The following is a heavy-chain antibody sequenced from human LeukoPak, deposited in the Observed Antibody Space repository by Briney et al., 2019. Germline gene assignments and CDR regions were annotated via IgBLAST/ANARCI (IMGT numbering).Heavy chain of an antibody. CDR2: INPNSGGT. V-gene: IGHV1-2*02. CDR1: GYTFTVYY. J-gene: IGHJ4*02. D-gene: IGHD6-13*01. Sequence: GASVTVSCTASGYTFTVYYMHWVGQAPGQGLEWMGWINPNSGGTNYAQKFQGRVTMTRDTSISTAYMELSRLRSDDTAVYYCARAQQLVPDDYWGQGTLVTVSS. CDR3: ARAQQLVPDDY.